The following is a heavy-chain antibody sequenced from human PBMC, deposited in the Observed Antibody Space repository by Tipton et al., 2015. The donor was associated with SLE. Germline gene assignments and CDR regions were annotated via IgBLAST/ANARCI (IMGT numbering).Heavy chain of an antibody. J-gene: IGHJ4*02. D-gene: IGHD6-13*01. V-gene: IGHV3-30-3*01. CDR2: ISYDGSNK. Sequence: SLRLSCAASGFTFSSYAMHWVRQAPGKGLEWVAVISYDGSNKYYADSVKGRFTISRDNSKNTLYLQMNSLRAEDTAVYYCARQLAAANHYWGQGTLVTVSS. CDR1: GFTFSSYA. CDR3: ARQLAAANHY.